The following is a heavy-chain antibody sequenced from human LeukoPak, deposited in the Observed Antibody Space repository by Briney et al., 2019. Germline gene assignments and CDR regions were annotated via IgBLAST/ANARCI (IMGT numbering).Heavy chain of an antibody. J-gene: IGHJ4*02. CDR1: GFDFTVHW. V-gene: IGHV5-51*01. Sequence: GESLKISCKGSGFDFTVHWIAWVRQMPGKGLEWVGIIYPYDSDTRYSPSFQGQVTISGDKSISTAYLQWSSLKASDTAMYYCARQASYGYLIDYWGQGTLVTVSS. CDR2: IYPYDSDT. D-gene: IGHD5-18*01. CDR3: ARQASYGYLIDY.